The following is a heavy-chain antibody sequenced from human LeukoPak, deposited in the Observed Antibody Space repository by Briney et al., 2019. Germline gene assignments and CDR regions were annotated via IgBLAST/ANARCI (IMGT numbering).Heavy chain of an antibody. D-gene: IGHD3-3*01. V-gene: IGHV1-46*01. J-gene: IGHJ4*02. CDR2: INPSGGST. CDR1: GYTFTSYY. Sequence: ASVKVSCKASGYTFTSYYMHWVRQAPGQGLEWMGIINPSGGSTSYAQKFQGRVTMTRDTSTSTVYMELGSLRSEDTAVYYCARSPSNFWSGYPYYFDYWGQGTLVTVSS. CDR3: ARSPSNFWSGYPYYFDY.